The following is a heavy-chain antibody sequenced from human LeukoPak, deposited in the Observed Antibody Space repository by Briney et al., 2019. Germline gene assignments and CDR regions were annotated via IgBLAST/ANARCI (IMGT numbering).Heavy chain of an antibody. D-gene: IGHD3-22*01. CDR2: IYTSGST. CDR1: GGSISSYY. Sequence: SETLSLTCTVSGGSISSYYWSWIRQPAGKGLEWIGRIYTSGSTNYNPSLKSRVTISVDTSKNQFSLKLSSVTAADTAVYYCARDYYDSSGDTYAFDIWGQGTMATVSS. V-gene: IGHV4-4*07. J-gene: IGHJ3*02. CDR3: ARDYYDSSGDTYAFDI.